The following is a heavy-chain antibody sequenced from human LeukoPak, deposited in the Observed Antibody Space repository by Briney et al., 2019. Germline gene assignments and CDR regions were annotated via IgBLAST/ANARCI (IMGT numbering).Heavy chain of an antibody. CDR3: ASSDYGDYLPMDY. V-gene: IGHV1-2*02. CDR2: INPNSGGT. D-gene: IGHD4-17*01. CDR1: SHTSTGYY. Sequence: SVKAYTKTPSHTSTGYYMHRARQAPGQALESMRWINPNSGGTNYAQKFQGRVTMTRDTSISTAYMELSRLRSDDTAVYYCASSDYGDYLPMDYWGQGTLVTVSS. J-gene: IGHJ4*02.